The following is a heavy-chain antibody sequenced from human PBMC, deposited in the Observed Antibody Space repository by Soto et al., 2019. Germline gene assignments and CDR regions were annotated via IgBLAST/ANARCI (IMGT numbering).Heavy chain of an antibody. Sequence: QLQLQESGSGLVKPSQILSLTCAVSGGSISSGGYSWSWIRQPPGKGLEWIGYIYHSGSTYYNPSLKSRVTISVDRSKNQFSLKLSSVTAADTAVYYCAGANWGSRAFDYWGQGTLVTVSS. J-gene: IGHJ4*02. D-gene: IGHD7-27*01. CDR2: IYHSGST. CDR1: GGSISSGGYS. CDR3: AGANWGSRAFDY. V-gene: IGHV4-30-2*01.